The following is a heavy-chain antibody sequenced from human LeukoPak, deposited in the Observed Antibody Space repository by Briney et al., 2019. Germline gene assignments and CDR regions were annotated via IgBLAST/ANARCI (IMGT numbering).Heavy chain of an antibody. V-gene: IGHV1-18*01. D-gene: IGHD3-16*02. CDR2: ISTYNGNT. CDR3: GRGRMITFGGVIGDLDY. Sequence: ASVKVSCKTSGYTFTSYDINWVRQAPGQGLEWMGWISTYNGNTNYAQKLQDRVTMTADTSTSTAYMELRSLRSDDTAVYYCGRGRMITFGGVIGDLDYCGQGTLVTVSS. J-gene: IGHJ4*02. CDR1: GYTFTSYD.